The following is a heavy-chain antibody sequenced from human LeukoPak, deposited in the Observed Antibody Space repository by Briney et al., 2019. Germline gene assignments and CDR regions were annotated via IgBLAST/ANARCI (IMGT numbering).Heavy chain of an antibody. D-gene: IGHD3-22*01. J-gene: IGHJ4*02. Sequence: ASVKVSCKASGYTFTSYGISWVRQAPGQGLEWMGWISAYNGNTNYAQKLQGRVTMTTDTSTSTAYMELRGLRSDDTAVYYCARDLGYYDSSGYYYFDYWGQGTLVTVSS. CDR1: GYTFTSYG. CDR3: ARDLGYYDSSGYYYFDY. V-gene: IGHV1-18*01. CDR2: ISAYNGNT.